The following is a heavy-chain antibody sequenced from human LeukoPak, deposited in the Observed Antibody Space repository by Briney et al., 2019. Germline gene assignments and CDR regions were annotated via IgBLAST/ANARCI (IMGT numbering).Heavy chain of an antibody. J-gene: IGHJ4*02. V-gene: IGHV3-53*01. Sequence: GGSLRLSCEVFGFTVSSKYLSWVRQAPGKGLEWVSLIYSGGSTYYADSVKGRFTISRDNSKNTLYLQMSTLRAEDTAVYYCAKGGGTFGYWGQGTLVTVSS. CDR3: AKGGGTFGY. CDR1: GFTVSSKY. CDR2: IYSGGST. D-gene: IGHD1-7*01.